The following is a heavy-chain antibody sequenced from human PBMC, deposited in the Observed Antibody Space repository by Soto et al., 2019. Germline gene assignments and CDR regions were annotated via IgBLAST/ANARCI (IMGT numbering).Heavy chain of an antibody. CDR2: TRTKAISYST. Sequence: EVHLVESGGGLVQPGGSLRLSCAASGFTFSDDYMDWVRQASGKGLEWIARTRTKAISYSTEYAASVKGRFTISRDDSKNSLYLQMKSLETEDTGVYYCARPYLVGAPRALDYWGQGALVTVSS. J-gene: IGHJ4*02. CDR1: GFTFSDDY. CDR3: ARPYLVGAPRALDY. D-gene: IGHD1-26*01. V-gene: IGHV3-72*01.